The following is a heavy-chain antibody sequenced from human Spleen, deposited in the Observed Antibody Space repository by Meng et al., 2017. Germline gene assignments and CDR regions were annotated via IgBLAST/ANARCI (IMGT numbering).Heavy chain of an antibody. D-gene: IGHD2-21*01. V-gene: IGHV4/OR15-8*02. J-gene: IGHJ5*02. Sequence: QVQLQESGPGLGKPSGTLSLTCVVSGGSISSIDWWSWVRQPPGKGLEWIGEIYHGGDTNYNPSLKSRVTIAIDRSKNQFSLNVNSVTAADTAVYYCVRNEGYSFGAWGQGTLVTVSS. CDR1: GGSISSIDW. CDR3: VRNEGYSFGA. CDR2: IYHGGDT.